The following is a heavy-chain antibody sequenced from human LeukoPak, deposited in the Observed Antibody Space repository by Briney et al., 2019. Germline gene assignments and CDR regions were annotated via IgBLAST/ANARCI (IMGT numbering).Heavy chain of an antibody. V-gene: IGHV1-69*05. CDR2: IIPIFGTA. Sequence: SVKVSCKASGGTFSSYAISWVRQAPGQGLEWMGGIIPIFGTANYAQKFQGRVTITTDESTSTAYMELSSLRSEDTAVYYCARGLDSSGTSLDYWGQGTLVTVSS. D-gene: IGHD3-22*01. CDR3: ARGLDSSGTSLDY. CDR1: GGTFSSYA. J-gene: IGHJ4*02.